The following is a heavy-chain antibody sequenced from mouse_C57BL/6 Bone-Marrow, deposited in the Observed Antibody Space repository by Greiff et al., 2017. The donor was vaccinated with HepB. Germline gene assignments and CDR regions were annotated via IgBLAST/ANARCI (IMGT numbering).Heavy chain of an antibody. CDR3: ARGDYYYGSSFYWYFDV. D-gene: IGHD1-1*01. Sequence: EVMLVESGGGLVKPGGSLKLSCAASGFTFSSYAMSWVRQTPEKRLEWVATISDGGSYTYYPDNVKGRFTISRDNAKNNLYLQMSHLKSEDTAMYYCARGDYYYGSSFYWYFDVWGTGTTVTVSS. V-gene: IGHV5-4*03. CDR1: GFTFSSYA. J-gene: IGHJ1*03. CDR2: ISDGGSYT.